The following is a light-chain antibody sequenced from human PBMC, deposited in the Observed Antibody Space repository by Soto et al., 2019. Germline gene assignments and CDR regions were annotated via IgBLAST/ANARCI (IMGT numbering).Light chain of an antibody. J-gene: IGKJ1*01. V-gene: IGKV1-39*01. Sequence: QGPKSISYLSAYVGDRVSITCRASQSIRSCFNCYQQQPGKAPKLLIHAASSLQSGVPSRFSGRASGTDFTLTICRLRPEAFPTHFFQQSYSTPKTFGQGTKVDIK. CDR3: QQSYSTPKT. CDR1: QSIRSC. CDR2: AAS.